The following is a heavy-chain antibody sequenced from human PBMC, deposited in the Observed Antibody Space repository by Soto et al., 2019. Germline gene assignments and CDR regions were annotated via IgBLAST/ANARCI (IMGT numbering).Heavy chain of an antibody. J-gene: IGHJ6*02. D-gene: IGHD1-26*01. CDR2: IKKRADSYTT. CDR1: GLTFSDHH. CDR3: ADVGPAFGLDV. Sequence: EVQLVESGGGLVQPGGSLRLACAASGLTFSDHHMDWVRQAPGKGLEWVGRIKKRADSYTTHYSAFVKGRFTISRDDSRKSRYLQMDSLKTGGTAGYDRADVGPAFGLDVWGQGTTVTGPS. V-gene: IGHV3-72*01.